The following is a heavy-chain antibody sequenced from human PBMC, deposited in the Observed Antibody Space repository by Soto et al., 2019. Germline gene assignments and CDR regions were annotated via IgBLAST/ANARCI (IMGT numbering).Heavy chain of an antibody. J-gene: IGHJ4*02. D-gene: IGHD3-3*01. V-gene: IGHV3-9*01. CDR2: ISWNSDSI. CDR1: GFIFDDFA. CDR3: TKVGGLYDFWSGPLHFDL. Sequence: EAQLVESGGGLVQPGRSLRLSCAGSGFIFDDFAIHWVRQAPGKGLEWVSGISWNSDSIGYADSVKGRFPISRDNAKNPLYLQMYSLRVEDTALYYCTKVGGLYDFWSGPLHFDLWGQGTLVTVSS.